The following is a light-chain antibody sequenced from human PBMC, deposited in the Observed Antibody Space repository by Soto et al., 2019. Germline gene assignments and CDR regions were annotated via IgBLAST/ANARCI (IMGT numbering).Light chain of an antibody. V-gene: IGKV1-33*01. CDR3: QQYDNRPPYT. CDR2: DAS. Sequence: DIQMTQSPSSLSASVGDRVTITCQASRDISVYLNWYQQKPGKPPKLLVFDASNLHTGVPSRFSRSGCGTHFTFTISSLQPEDIATSYCQQYDNRPPYTFGHGNKLEIQ. CDR1: RDISVY. J-gene: IGKJ2*01.